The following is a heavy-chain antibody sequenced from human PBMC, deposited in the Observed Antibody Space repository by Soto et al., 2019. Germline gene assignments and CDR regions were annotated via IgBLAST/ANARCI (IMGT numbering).Heavy chain of an antibody. J-gene: IGHJ4*02. CDR2: IFYSGST. CDR1: GGSVNSYY. D-gene: IGHD2-21*02. V-gene: IGHV4-59*02. CDR3: ARVFPSYCGGDCSYFDS. Sequence: SLTCTVSGGSVNSYYWSWIRQPPGKGLEWIGYIFYSGSTNHNPSLKSRVTMSVDSSKSQFSLNLSSVTAADTAVYYCARVFPSYCGGDCSYFDSWGQGTLVTVSS.